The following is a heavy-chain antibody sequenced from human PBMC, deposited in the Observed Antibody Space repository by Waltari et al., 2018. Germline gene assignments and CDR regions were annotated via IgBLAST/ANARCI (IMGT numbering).Heavy chain of an antibody. V-gene: IGHV1-69*13. J-gene: IGHJ4*02. CDR2: IIPIFGTA. CDR1: GGTFSSYV. Sequence: QVQLVQSGAEVKKPGSSVKVSCKTSGGTFSSYVISWVRQAPGQGLEWMVGIIPIFGTANYAQKFQGRVTITADESTSTAYMELSSLRSEDTAVYYCARGPGGWIAAAGTEYYFDYWGQGTLVTVSS. CDR3: ARGPGGWIAAAGTEYYFDY. D-gene: IGHD6-13*01.